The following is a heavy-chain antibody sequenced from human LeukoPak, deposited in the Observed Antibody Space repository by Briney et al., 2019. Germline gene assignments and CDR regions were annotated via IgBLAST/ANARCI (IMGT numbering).Heavy chain of an antibody. D-gene: IGHD6-19*01. V-gene: IGHV3-21*01. CDR1: GFTFSSYS. CDR2: ISSSSSYI. J-gene: IGHJ4*02. CDR3: ARRMVAVAGTGVDY. Sequence: GGSLRLSYAASGFTFSSYSMNWVRQAPGKGLEWVSSISSSSSYIYYADSVKGRFTISRDNAKNSLYLQMNSLRAEDTAVYYCARRMVAVAGTGVDYWGQGTLVTVSS.